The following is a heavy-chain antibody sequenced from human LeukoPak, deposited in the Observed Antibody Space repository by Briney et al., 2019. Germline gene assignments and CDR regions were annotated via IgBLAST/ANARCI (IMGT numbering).Heavy chain of an antibody. CDR1: GFTVSSNS. V-gene: IGHV3-53*01. CDR3: AKGRAPIDH. Sequence: GGSLRLSCAASGFTVSSNSMSWVRQVPGKGLEWVSVMYSGGGTYYADSVKGRFTISRHDSKNTLYLQMNSLRAEDTAVYYCAKGRAPIDHWGQGTLVTVSS. J-gene: IGHJ4*02. CDR2: MYSGGGT.